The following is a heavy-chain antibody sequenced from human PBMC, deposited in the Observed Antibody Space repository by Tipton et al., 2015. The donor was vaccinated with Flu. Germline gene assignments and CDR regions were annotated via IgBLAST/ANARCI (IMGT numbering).Heavy chain of an antibody. CDR1: GDSISTGSHY. V-gene: IGHV4-61*02. J-gene: IGHJ5*02. CDR2: IYTSGST. CDR3: ARGSWEVRFDP. D-gene: IGHD1-26*01. Sequence: LRLSCNVSGDSISTGSHYWNWIRQPAGKGLEWIGRIYTSGSTTYNPSLKSRVTISVDTSKNQFSLSLTSVTAADTAMYYCARGSWEVRFDPWGQGTLVTVSS.